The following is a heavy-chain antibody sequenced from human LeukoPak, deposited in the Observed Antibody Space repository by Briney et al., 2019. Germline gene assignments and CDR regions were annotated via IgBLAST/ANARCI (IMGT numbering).Heavy chain of an antibody. D-gene: IGHD6-19*01. Sequence: GGSLRLSCTASGFTFGDYAMSWVRQAPGKGLEWVGFIRSNAYGGTTEYAASVKGRFTISRDDSKSIAYLQMNSLKTEDTAVYYCTRVGRAVAGHYYYYYMDVWGKGTTVTVSS. CDR2: IRSNAYGGTT. V-gene: IGHV3-49*04. CDR3: TRVGRAVAGHYYYYYMDV. CDR1: GFTFGDYA. J-gene: IGHJ6*03.